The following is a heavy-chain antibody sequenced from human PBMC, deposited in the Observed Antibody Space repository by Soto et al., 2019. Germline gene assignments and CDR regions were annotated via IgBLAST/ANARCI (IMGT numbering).Heavy chain of an antibody. CDR2: IIPIFGTA. CDR1: GGTFSSYA. Sequence: QVQLVQSGAEVKKPGSSVKVSCKASGGTFSSYAISWVRQAPGQGLEWMGGIIPIFGTANYAQKFQGRFTITADDSTSTAYRGLSSLRSEDTAVYYCARLGYYNYSSGYSFGTKQDYWGQGTLVTVSS. V-gene: IGHV1-69*01. D-gene: IGHD3-22*01. J-gene: IGHJ4*02. CDR3: ARLGYYNYSSGYSFGTKQDY.